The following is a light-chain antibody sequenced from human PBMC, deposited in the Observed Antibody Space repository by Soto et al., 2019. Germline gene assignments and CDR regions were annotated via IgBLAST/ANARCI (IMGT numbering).Light chain of an antibody. Sequence: AILMTQSPSSLSASPGDRVTITCRASQGISSYLAWYQQKPGKAPKLLIYAASTLQSGVPSRFSGSGSGTDFTLTISCLQSEDFATYYCQQYYSYPFSSGQGTRLEIK. CDR2: AAS. CDR1: QGISSY. V-gene: IGKV1-8*01. CDR3: QQYYSYPFS. J-gene: IGKJ5*01.